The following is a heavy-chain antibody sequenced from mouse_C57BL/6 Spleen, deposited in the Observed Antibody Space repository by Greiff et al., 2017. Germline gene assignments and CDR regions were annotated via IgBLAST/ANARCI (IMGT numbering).Heavy chain of an antibody. CDR3: ARCDGYLAWFAY. CDR2: INPNYGTT. Sequence: EVKLVESGPELVKPGASVKISCKASGYSFTDYNMNWVKQSNGKSLEWIGVINPNYGTTSYNQKFKGKATLTVDQSSSTAYMQLNSLTSEDSAVYYCARCDGYLAWFAYWGQGTLVTVSA. D-gene: IGHD2-3*01. CDR1: GYSFTDYN. J-gene: IGHJ3*01. V-gene: IGHV1-39*01.